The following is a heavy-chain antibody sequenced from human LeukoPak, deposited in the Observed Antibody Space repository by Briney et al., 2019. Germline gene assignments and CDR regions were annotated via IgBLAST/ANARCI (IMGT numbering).Heavy chain of an antibody. D-gene: IGHD1/OR15-1a*01. V-gene: IGHV3-23*01. CDR3: AKIVRATGTDS. CDR2: IGSSGGST. J-gene: IGHJ4*02. CDR1: GFSFGTYG. Sequence: GGSLRLSCAASGFSFGTYGMSWVRQAPGKGLGWVAAIGSSGGSTYYADSVKGRFTVSRDNGNNTLYLQMNALRAEDTASYYCAKIVRATGTDSWGQGTLVTVSS.